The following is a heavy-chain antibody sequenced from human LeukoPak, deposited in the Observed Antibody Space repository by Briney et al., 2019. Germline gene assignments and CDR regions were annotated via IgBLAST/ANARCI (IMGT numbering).Heavy chain of an antibody. D-gene: IGHD3-10*01. V-gene: IGHV4-59*08. CDR3: ARHSGLLYFDY. Sequence: SETLSLTCTVSGGSNSSYYWSWIRQPPGKGLEWIAFIYSSGSTNYNPSLKSRVTISVDTSKNQFSLRLSAVAAADTAVYYCARHSGLLYFDYWGQGNLVTVSS. J-gene: IGHJ4*02. CDR1: GGSNSSYY. CDR2: IYSSGST.